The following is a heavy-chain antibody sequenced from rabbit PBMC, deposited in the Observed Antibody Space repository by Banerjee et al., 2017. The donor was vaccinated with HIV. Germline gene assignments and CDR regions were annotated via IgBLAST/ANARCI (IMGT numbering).Heavy chain of an antibody. CDR3: ARALGKYASGSGDDL. Sequence: QEQLEESGGDLVKPEGSLTLTCTASGFSFTNKYVMCWVRQAPGKGLQWIACINTSSGNTVYANWAKGRFTISKTSSTTVTLQMTSLTAADTATYFCARALGKYASGSGDDLWGPGTLVTVS. CDR1: GFSFTNKYV. CDR2: INTSSGNT. D-gene: IGHD1-1*01. V-gene: IGHV1S45*01. J-gene: IGHJ4*01.